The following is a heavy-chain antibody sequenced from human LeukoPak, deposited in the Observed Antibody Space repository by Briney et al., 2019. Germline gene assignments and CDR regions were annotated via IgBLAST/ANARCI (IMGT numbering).Heavy chain of an antibody. J-gene: IGHJ4*02. CDR1: GFTFSSYA. D-gene: IGHD6-13*01. CDR2: ISGSGGST. V-gene: IGHV3-23*01. CDR3: AKSFAGEQQLVLDY. Sequence: GGSLRLSCAASGFTFSSYAMSWVRQAPGKGREWGSAISGSGGSTYYAGSVKGRFTISRDNSKNTLHLQMNRLRAEDTAVYYCAKSFAGEQQLVLDYWGQGTLVTVSS.